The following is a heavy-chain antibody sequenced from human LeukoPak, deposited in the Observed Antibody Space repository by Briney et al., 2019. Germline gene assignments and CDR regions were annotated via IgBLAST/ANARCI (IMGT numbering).Heavy chain of an antibody. Sequence: GGSLRLSCAASGFTFSSYWMSWVRQAPGKGLEWVANIKQDGSEKYYVDSVKGRFTISRDNAKNSLYLQMNSLRAEDTAVYYCARERAYYYDSSGYNDYWGQGTLVTVSS. CDR3: ARERAYYYDSSGYNDY. CDR2: IKQDGSEK. D-gene: IGHD3-22*01. CDR1: GFTFSSYW. J-gene: IGHJ4*02. V-gene: IGHV3-7*01.